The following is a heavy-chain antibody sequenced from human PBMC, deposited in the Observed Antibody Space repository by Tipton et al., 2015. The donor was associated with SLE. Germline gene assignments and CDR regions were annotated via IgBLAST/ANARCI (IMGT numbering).Heavy chain of an antibody. J-gene: IGHJ6*02. Sequence: TLSLTCTVSGGSISSYYWSWIRQPAGKGLEWIGRIYTSGSTNYNPSLKSRVTMSVDTSKNQFSLKLSSVTAADTAVYYCARDGDYDYIWGGYRPYYYYGMDVWGQGTTVTVSS. CDR3: ARDGDYDYIWGGYRPYYYYGMDV. CDR2: IYTSGST. CDR1: GGSISSYY. V-gene: IGHV4-4*07. D-gene: IGHD3-16*02.